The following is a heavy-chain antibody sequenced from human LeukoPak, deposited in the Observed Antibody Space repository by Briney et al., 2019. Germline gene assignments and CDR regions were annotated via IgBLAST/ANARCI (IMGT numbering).Heavy chain of an antibody. CDR3: ARGLPEFWYSSGWYPGPGAFDI. Sequence: GASVKVSCKASGYTFTSYDINWVRQATGQGLEWMGWMNPNSGNTGYAQKFQGRVTMTRNTSISTAYMELSSLRSEDTAVYYCARGLPEFWYSSGWYPGPGAFDIWGQGTMVTVSS. V-gene: IGHV1-8*01. J-gene: IGHJ3*02. D-gene: IGHD6-19*01. CDR1: GYTFTSYD. CDR2: MNPNSGNT.